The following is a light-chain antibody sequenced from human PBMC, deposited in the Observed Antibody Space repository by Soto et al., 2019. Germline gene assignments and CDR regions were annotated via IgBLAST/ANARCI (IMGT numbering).Light chain of an antibody. J-gene: IGLJ3*02. Sequence: QSVLTQPPSVSASPGQTVTISCSGGSSNIGNNYVSWYQQLPATAPKLLIYDNDKRPSGIPDRFSGSRSGTSATLGITGLQTGDEADYYCVTWDSILSAGVFGGGTQLTVL. CDR1: SSNIGNNY. V-gene: IGLV1-51*01. CDR2: DND. CDR3: VTWDSILSAGV.